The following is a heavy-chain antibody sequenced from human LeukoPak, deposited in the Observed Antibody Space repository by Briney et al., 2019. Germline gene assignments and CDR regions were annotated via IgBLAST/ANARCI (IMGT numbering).Heavy chain of an antibody. V-gene: IGHV1-69*04. CDR3: ARDKIERGITMVRGVISPGDY. D-gene: IGHD3-10*01. CDR2: IILILGIA. CDR1: GGTFSSYA. Sequence: SVKVSCKASGGTFSSYAISWVRQAPGQGLEWMGRIILILGIANYAQKFQGRVTITADKSTSTAYMELSSQRSEDTAVYYCARDKIERGITMVRGVISPGDYWGQGTLVTVSS. J-gene: IGHJ4*02.